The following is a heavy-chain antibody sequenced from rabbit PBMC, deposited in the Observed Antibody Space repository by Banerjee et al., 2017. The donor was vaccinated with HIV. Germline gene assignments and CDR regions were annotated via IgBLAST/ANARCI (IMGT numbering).Heavy chain of an antibody. CDR2: INAVTGKA. V-gene: IGHV1S45*01. J-gene: IGHJ2*01. CDR3: ARNYVNAFDP. D-gene: IGHD1-1*01. CDR1: GVSLNDKDV. Sequence: EQLEESGGGLVKPEGSLTLTCKASGVSLNDKDVMCWVRQAPGKGLEWIACINAVTGKAVYASWAIGRFTISKTSSTTVTLQMTSLTAADTATYFCARNYVNAFDPRGQGTLVTVS.